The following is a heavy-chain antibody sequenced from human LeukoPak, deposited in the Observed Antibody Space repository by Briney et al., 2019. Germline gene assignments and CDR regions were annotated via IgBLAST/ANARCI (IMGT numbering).Heavy chain of an antibody. CDR3: AKGHINSGNYYYFDH. CDR2: ISWNSRNI. V-gene: IGHV3-9*01. CDR1: GFTFDDYA. J-gene: IGHJ4*02. Sequence: SLRLSCAATGFTFDDYAMHWIRQAPGKSLEWVSGISWNSRNIGYADSVKGRFTISRDNAKHSLDLQMNSLRPGDTALYFCAKGHINSGNYYYFDHWGQGTQVTVSA. D-gene: IGHD3-10*01.